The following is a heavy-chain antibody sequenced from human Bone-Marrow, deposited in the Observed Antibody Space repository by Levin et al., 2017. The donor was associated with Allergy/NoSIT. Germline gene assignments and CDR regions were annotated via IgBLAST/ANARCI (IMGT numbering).Heavy chain of an antibody. D-gene: IGHD3-16*01. Sequence: GGSLRLSCEASGYSFTFYWIGWVRQKPGTGLEWMGIFYPGDSDTRYSPSFEGQVTFSADKSITTAYLQWSSLKASDTAMYYCARHYDEGAFDIWGQGTMVTVSS. CDR3: ARHYDEGAFDI. J-gene: IGHJ3*02. V-gene: IGHV5-51*01. CDR2: FYPGDSDT. CDR1: GYSFTFYW.